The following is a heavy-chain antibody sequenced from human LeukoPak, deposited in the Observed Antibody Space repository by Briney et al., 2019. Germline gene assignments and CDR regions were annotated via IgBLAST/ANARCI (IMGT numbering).Heavy chain of an antibody. CDR1: GFTFRTYA. CDR2: ISGSGGST. CDR3: AKSWRVAAAGTGGFGYYFDY. V-gene: IGHV3-23*01. Sequence: PGGSLRLSCAASGFTFRTYAMSWVRQAPGKGLEWVSAISGSGGSTYYADSVKGRFTISRDNSKNTLYLQMNSLRAEGTAVYYCAKSWRVAAAGTGGFGYYFDYWGQGTLVTVSS. J-gene: IGHJ4*02. D-gene: IGHD6-13*01.